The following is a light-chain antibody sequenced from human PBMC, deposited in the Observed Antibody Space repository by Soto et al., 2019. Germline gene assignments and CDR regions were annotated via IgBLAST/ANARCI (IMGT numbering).Light chain of an antibody. CDR1: QGISSY. CDR3: QNYYSPPET. CDR2: AAS. V-gene: IGKV1-27*01. Sequence: DIQMTQSPSSLSASVGDRVTITCRASQGISSYLAWYQQKPGKVPKVLIYAASTLHSGVTSRFSGSGSGTDFTPTISNVQPEDVATYYCQNYYSPPETFGQGTQVEIK. J-gene: IGKJ1*01.